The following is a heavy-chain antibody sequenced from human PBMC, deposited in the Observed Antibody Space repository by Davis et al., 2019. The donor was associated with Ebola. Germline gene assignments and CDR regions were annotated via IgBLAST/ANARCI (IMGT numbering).Heavy chain of an antibody. CDR3: AGGGGGSYLDY. V-gene: IGHV4-31*03. CDR1: GGSISSSDYY. CDR2: IYYSENT. Sequence: MPSETLSLTCTVSGGSISSSDYYWSWIRQHPGKGLEWIGYIYYSENTYYNPSLKSRVTISLDTSKNQFSLKLSSVTAADTAVYYCAGGGGGSYLDYWGQGTLVTVSS. J-gene: IGHJ4*02. D-gene: IGHD1-26*01.